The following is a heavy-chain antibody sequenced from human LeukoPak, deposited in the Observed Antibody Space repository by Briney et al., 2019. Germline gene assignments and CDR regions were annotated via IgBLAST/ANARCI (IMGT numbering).Heavy chain of an antibody. J-gene: IGHJ5*02. CDR3: ARNVGVVPAATLNWFDP. V-gene: IGHV3-74*01. D-gene: IGHD2-2*01. CDR2: INSDGSST. CDR1: GFTFSSYW. Sequence: GGSLRLSCAASGFTFSSYWMHWVRQAPGKGLVWVSRINSDGSSTSYADSVKGRFTISRDNSKNTLYLQMNSLRAEDTAVYYCARNVGVVPAATLNWFDPWGQGTLVTVSS.